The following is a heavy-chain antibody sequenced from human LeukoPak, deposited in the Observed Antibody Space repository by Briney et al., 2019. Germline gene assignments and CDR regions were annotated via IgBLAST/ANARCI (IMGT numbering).Heavy chain of an antibody. CDR3: ARDPVELRFLEWLGYYFDY. V-gene: IGHV3-21*01. CDR2: ISSSSSYI. D-gene: IGHD3-3*01. CDR1: GFTFSSYS. J-gene: IGHJ4*02. Sequence: PGGSPRLSCAASGFTFSSYSMNWVRQAPGKGLEWVSSISSSSSYIYYADPVKGRFTISRDNAKNSLYLQMNSLRAEDTAVYYCARDPVELRFLEWLGYYFDYWGQGTLVTVSS.